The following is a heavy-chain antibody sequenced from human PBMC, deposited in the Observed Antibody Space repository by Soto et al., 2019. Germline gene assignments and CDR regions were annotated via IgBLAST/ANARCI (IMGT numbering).Heavy chain of an antibody. Sequence: ASVKVSCKASGYTFTSYAMHWVRQAPGQRFEWMGWINAGNGNTKYSQKFQGRVTISRDNSRNTLDLQMNSLRAEDTAVYYCAKDTYYYDRSGYYTYDHWGQGTQVTVSS. CDR2: INAGNGNT. V-gene: IGHV1-3*01. J-gene: IGHJ4*02. CDR3: AKDTYYYDRSGYYTYDH. D-gene: IGHD3-22*01. CDR1: GYTFTSYA.